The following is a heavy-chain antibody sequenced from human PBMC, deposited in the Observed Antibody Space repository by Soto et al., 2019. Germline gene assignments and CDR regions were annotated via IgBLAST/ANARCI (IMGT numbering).Heavy chain of an antibody. D-gene: IGHD6-19*01. CDR1: GFTFSNYW. J-gene: IGHJ4*02. V-gene: IGHV3-7*03. Sequence: EVQLVESGGGLVQPGGSLRLSCAASGFTFSNYWMSWVRQVAGKGRAWVSNIKEDGSEKYYVDSVKGRFTISRDNAKTSENPQMTGLRDVNTAVYYCVRFYNFVSGRGRGDFFDSWGQGTPVTVSS. CDR3: VRFYNFVSGRGRGDFFDS. CDR2: IKEDGSEK.